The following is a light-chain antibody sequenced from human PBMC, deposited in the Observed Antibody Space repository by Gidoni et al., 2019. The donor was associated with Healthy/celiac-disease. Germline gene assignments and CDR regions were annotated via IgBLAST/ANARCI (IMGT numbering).Light chain of an antibody. Sequence: SYEPTQPPSVSVSPGQTARITCSGDALQKQYAYWYQQKPGQAPVLVIYKDSERPSGIPERFSGSSSGTTVTLTISGVQAEDEADYYCQSADSSGTYRVFGGGTKLTVL. CDR1: ALQKQY. CDR2: KDS. CDR3: QSADSSGTYRV. V-gene: IGLV3-25*02. J-gene: IGLJ2*01.